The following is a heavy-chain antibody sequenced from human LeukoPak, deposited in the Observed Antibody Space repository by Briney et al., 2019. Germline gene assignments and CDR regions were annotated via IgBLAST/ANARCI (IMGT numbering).Heavy chain of an antibody. CDR1: GSTLRDYV. V-gene: IGHV3-30*04. CDR3: ARSGSHDY. D-gene: IGHD1-26*01. CDR2: SSDDGSFG. Sequence: GGSLRLSCEVSGSTLRDYVMHWVRQAPGKGLEWVAFSSDDGSFGNYADSVKGRFSVSRDNSKRTLFLQMNSLRTDDTAVYFCARSGSHDYWGQGTLVTVSS. J-gene: IGHJ4*02.